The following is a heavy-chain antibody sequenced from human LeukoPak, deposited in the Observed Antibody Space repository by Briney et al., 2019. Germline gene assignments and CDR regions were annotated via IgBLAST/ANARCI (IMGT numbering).Heavy chain of an antibody. CDR2: IYTSGST. V-gene: IGHV4-4*07. CDR1: GGSISSYY. CDR3: ARMQRDGYNYGFDY. Sequence: SETLSLTCTVSGGSISSYYWSWIRQPAGKGLEWIGRIYTSGSTNYNPSPKSRVTMSLDTFKNQLSLKLSSVTAADTAVYYCARMQRDGYNYGFDYWGQGTLVTVSS. D-gene: IGHD5-24*01. J-gene: IGHJ4*02.